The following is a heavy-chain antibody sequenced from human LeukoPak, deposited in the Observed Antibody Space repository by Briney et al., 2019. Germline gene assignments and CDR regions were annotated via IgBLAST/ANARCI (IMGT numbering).Heavy chain of an antibody. Sequence: SETLSLTCVVSGGSFSGYYWNWIRQPPGKGLEWIGEINHSGSTNYNPSLKSRVTISVDTSKNQFSLKLSSVTAADTAVYYCARRGSSGYYHLSRFDYWGQGTLVTVSS. CDR2: INHSGST. CDR1: GGSFSGYY. V-gene: IGHV4-34*01. D-gene: IGHD3-22*01. CDR3: ARRGSSGYYHLSRFDY. J-gene: IGHJ4*01.